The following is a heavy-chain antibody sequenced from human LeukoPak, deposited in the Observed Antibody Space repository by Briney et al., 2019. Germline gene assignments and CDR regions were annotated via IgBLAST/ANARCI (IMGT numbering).Heavy chain of an antibody. CDR3: ARDYKALRYFDWLDHYYYYYMDV. Sequence: GGSLRLSCAASGFTFSSYWMSWVRQAPGKGLEWVANIKQDGSEKYYVDSVKGRFTISRDNAKNSLYLQMNSLRVEDTAVYYCARDYKALRYFDWLDHYYYYYMDVWGKGTTVTISS. D-gene: IGHD3-9*01. V-gene: IGHV3-7*01. CDR2: IKQDGSEK. J-gene: IGHJ6*03. CDR1: GFTFSSYW.